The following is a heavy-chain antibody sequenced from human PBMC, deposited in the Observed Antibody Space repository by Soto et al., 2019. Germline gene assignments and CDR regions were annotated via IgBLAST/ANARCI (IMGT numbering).Heavy chain of an antibody. D-gene: IGHD2-2*01. CDR1: GGTLSSYA. CDR3: ARILLFVGYCSSTSCQYGMEV. V-gene: IGHV1-3*01. CDR2: INAGNGNT. Sequence: ASVKVSCKASGGTLSSYAISWVRQAPGQMLEWMVWINAGNGNTKYSQKFQGRVTITRDTSARTAYMELSSLRSEDTAVYYCARILLFVGYCSSTSCQYGMEVWGQGTTVTVSS. J-gene: IGHJ6*02.